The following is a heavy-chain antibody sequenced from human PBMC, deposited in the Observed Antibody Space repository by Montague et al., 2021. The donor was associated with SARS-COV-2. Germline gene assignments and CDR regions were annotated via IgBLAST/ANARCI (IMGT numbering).Heavy chain of an antibody. Sequence: YRRLSCSASGFTFSDNYMSWIRQAPGKGLEWVSYISSSSRDIKYADSVKGRFTISRDNVESSLYLQMNSLRGEDTAVYYCARERRVVATGSHYGMDVWGPGTTVIVSS. CDR1: GFTFSDNY. V-gene: IGHV3-11*05. J-gene: IGHJ6*02. CDR3: ARERRVVATGSHYGMDV. D-gene: IGHD5-12*01. CDR2: ISSSSRDI.